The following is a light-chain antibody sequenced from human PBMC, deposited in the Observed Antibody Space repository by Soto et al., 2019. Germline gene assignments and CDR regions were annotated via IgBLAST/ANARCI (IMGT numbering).Light chain of an antibody. V-gene: IGKV1-39*01. CDR1: QSISTY. CDR3: QQSYTTPLT. CDR2: AAS. J-gene: IGKJ4*01. Sequence: DIQMTQSPSSLSASVGDRVTITCRASQSISTYLNWYQQKPGKAPKVLIYAASSLQSGVPSRFSGTGSGTDFTLTIGSLQPEDSATYYCQQSYTTPLTFGGGTKVEIK.